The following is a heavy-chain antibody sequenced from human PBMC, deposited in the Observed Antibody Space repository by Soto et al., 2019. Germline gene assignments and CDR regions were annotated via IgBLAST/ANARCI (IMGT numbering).Heavy chain of an antibody. CDR3: ARGVVVVAATLGNNWFDP. D-gene: IGHD2-15*01. CDR2: IYHSGST. CDR1: GYSISSGYY. V-gene: IGHV4-38-2*01. Sequence: SETLSLTCAVSGYSISSGYYWGWIRQPPGKGLEWIGSIYHSGSTYYNPSLKSRVTISVDTSKNQFSLKLSSVTAADTAVYYCARGVVVVAATLGNNWFDPWGQGTLVTV. J-gene: IGHJ5*02.